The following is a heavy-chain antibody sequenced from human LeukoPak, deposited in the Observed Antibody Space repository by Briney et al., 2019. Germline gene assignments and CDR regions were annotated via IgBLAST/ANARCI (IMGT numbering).Heavy chain of an antibody. J-gene: IGHJ4*02. D-gene: IGHD1-26*01. CDR3: ARDHDTTPFDF. V-gene: IGHV3-7*05. CDR2: IKQDGSEK. CDR1: GFTFSSNW. Sequence: GGSLRLSRAASGFTFSSNWMSWVRQAPGKGLEWVANIKQDGSEKYYVDSVKGRFTISRDNTKNSLSLQMNSLRAEDTAVYYCARDHDTTPFDFWGQGTLVTVSS.